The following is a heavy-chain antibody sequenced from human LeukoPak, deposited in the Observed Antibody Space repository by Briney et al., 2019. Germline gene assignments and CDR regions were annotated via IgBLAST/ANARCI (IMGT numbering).Heavy chain of an antibody. CDR3: ARLGYCSSTSCLPFDP. CDR2: IYYSGST. D-gene: IGHD2-2*01. Sequence: SETLSLTCTVSGGSISSYYWSWIRQPPGKGLEWIGYIYYSGSTNYNPSLKSRVTISVDTSKNQFSLKLSSVTAADTAVYYCARLGYCSSTSCLPFDPWGQGILVTVSS. J-gene: IGHJ5*02. V-gene: IGHV4-59*01. CDR1: GGSISSYY.